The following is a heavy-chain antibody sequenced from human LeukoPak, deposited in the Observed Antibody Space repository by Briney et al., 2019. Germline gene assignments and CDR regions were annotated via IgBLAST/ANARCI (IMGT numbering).Heavy chain of an antibody. J-gene: IGHJ4*02. D-gene: IGHD3-22*01. CDR1: GGSISSYY. Sequence: PSETLSLTCTVSGGSISSYYWSWIRQPPGKGLEWIGYMSYSGGSSYNPTLRSRVTISVDASKKQFSLKLSSVTAADTAVYYCARDGYSDSSGYDYPPSVWGQGTLVTVSS. CDR3: ARDGYSDSSGYDYPPSV. V-gene: IGHV4-59*01. CDR2: MSYSGGS.